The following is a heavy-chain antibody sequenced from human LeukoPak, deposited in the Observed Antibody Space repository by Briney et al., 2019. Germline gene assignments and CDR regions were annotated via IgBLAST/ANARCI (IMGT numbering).Heavy chain of an antibody. J-gene: IGHJ4*02. CDR2: ISCDGSNK. CDR3: AKDRGDSSSSSDFDY. D-gene: IGHD6-6*01. V-gene: IGHV3-30-3*01. Sequence: GGSLRLSCAASGFTFSSYAMHWVRQAPGKGPEWVAVISCDGSNKYYADSVKGRFTISRDNSKNTLYLQMNSLRAEDTAVYYCAKDRGDSSSSSDFDYWGQGTLVTVSS. CDR1: GFTFSSYA.